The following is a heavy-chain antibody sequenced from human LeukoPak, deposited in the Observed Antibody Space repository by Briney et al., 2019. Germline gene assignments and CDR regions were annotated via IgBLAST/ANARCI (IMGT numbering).Heavy chain of an antibody. D-gene: IGHD3-22*01. CDR3: ATEDSSGYYYGPGY. J-gene: IGHJ4*02. V-gene: IGHV1-46*01. Sequence: ASVKVSCKASGYTFTSYYMHWVRQAPGQGLEWMGIINPSGGSTSYAQKFQGRVTMTRDTSISTAYMELSSLRSDDTAVYYCATEDSSGYYYGPGYWGQGTLVTVSS. CDR1: GYTFTSYY. CDR2: INPSGGST.